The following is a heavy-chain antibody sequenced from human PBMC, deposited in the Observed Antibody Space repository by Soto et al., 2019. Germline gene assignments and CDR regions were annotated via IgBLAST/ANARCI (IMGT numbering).Heavy chain of an antibody. CDR3: ARDWFGLVGFYSYYMDV. J-gene: IGHJ6*03. CDR2: IQDTGTT. Sequence: QVQLQESGPGLVKPSETLSLTCAVSGASVNSYYWNWIRQSPGKGLEWIGYIQDTGTTRYNPSLKSRVTISIDTSKNQFSLNLSSVTAADTAVYYCARDWFGLVGFYSYYMDVWGKGTTVTVSS. V-gene: IGHV4-59*02. D-gene: IGHD3-10*01. CDR1: GASVNSYY.